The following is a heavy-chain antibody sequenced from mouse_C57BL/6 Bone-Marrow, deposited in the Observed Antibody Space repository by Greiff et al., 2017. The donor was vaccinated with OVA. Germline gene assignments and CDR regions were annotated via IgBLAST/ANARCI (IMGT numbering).Heavy chain of an antibody. D-gene: IGHD2-3*01. Sequence: EVQLVESGGGLVQPKGSLKLSCAASGFSFNTYAMNWVRQAPGKGLEWVARIRSKSNNYATYYADSVKDRFTISRDDSESMLYLQMNNLKTEDTAMYYCVRLMGDGFWYFDVWGTGTTVTVSS. CDR3: VRLMGDGFWYFDV. V-gene: IGHV10-1*01. CDR1: GFSFNTYA. J-gene: IGHJ1*03. CDR2: IRSKSNNYAT.